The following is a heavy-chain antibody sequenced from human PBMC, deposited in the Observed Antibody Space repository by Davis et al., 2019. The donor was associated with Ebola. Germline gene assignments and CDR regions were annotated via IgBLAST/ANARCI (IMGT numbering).Heavy chain of an antibody. Sequence: GGSLRLSCAASGFSFSSYAMSWVRQVPGKGLEWVSSISSSSSYIYYADSVKGRFTISRHNSKNTLYLQMNSLRAEDTAVYYCAAYSSGWYGWGQGTLVTVSS. CDR3: AAYSSGWYG. V-gene: IGHV3-21*04. CDR1: GFSFSSYA. J-gene: IGHJ4*02. CDR2: ISSSSSYI. D-gene: IGHD6-19*01.